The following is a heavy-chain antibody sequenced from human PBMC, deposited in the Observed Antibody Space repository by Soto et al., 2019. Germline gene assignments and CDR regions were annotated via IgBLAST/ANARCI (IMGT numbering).Heavy chain of an antibody. Sequence: GGSLRLSCAASGFTVSTNYMSWVRQSPGKGLEWVSVIYTGGSTYYADSVKGRFTISRDNSKNRLFLQMNSLRAEDTAIYYCAKCMGSSWIGVIDTWGQGPMVTF. CDR1: GFTVSTNY. V-gene: IGHV3-53*01. D-gene: IGHD6-13*01. J-gene: IGHJ5*02. CDR3: AKCMGSSWIGVIDT. CDR2: IYTGGST.